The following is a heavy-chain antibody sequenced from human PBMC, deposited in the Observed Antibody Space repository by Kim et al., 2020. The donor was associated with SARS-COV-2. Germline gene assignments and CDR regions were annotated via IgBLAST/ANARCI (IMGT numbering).Heavy chain of an antibody. CDR1: GFTFSNYW. CDR3: VRAFDF. Sequence: GGSLRLSCAASGFTFSNYWMHWVRQAPGKGLEWVAHIKQDGSAKFYVDSLRGRFTISRDNAKNSLYLQMNSLRVEDTAVYYCVRAFDFWGQGTLVTVSS. V-gene: IGHV3-7*01. J-gene: IGHJ5*01. CDR2: IKQDGSAK.